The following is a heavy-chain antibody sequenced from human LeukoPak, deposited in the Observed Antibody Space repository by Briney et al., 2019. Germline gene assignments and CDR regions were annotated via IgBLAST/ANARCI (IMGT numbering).Heavy chain of an antibody. Sequence: PGGSLRLSCAASGFTFSSCSMHWVRQAPGKGLEWVAVISYDGSNKYYADSVKGRFTISRDNSKNTLYLQMNSLRAEDTAVYYCARDPVSSGYFDYWGQGTLVTVSS. CDR2: ISYDGSNK. J-gene: IGHJ4*02. CDR3: ARDPVSSGYFDY. V-gene: IGHV3-30-3*01. D-gene: IGHD3-22*01. CDR1: GFTFSSCS.